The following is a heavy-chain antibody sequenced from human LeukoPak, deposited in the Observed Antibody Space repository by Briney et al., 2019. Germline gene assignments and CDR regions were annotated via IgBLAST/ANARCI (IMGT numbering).Heavy chain of an antibody. V-gene: IGHV3-7*01. CDR3: ARDLSGVTGYTYGRGIDY. Sequence: GGSLRLSCAVSGFTFSSYWMSWVRQAPGKGLEWVANIKKDGSEKYYVDSVKGRFTISRDNAKTSLYLQMNSLRAEDTAVYYCARDLSGVTGYTYGRGIDYWGQGTLVTVSS. D-gene: IGHD5-18*01. J-gene: IGHJ4*02. CDR2: IKKDGSEK. CDR1: GFTFSSYW.